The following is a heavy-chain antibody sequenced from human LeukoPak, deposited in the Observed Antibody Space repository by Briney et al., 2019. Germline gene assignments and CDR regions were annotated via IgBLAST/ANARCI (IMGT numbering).Heavy chain of an antibody. Sequence: ASVKVSFKASGYTFTSYGISWVRQAPGQGLEWMGWITAYNDNTNYAQKLQGRVTMTTDTSTSTAYMELRSLRSDDTAVYYCARALLWFGEPSHIDYWGQGTPVTASS. J-gene: IGHJ4*02. CDR1: GYTFTSYG. V-gene: IGHV1-18*01. CDR2: ITAYNDNT. D-gene: IGHD3-10*01. CDR3: ARALLWFGEPSHIDY.